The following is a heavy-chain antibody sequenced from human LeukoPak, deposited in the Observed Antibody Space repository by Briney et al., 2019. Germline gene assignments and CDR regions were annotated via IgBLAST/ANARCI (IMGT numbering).Heavy chain of an antibody. CDR3: ARRETGIVGAGVWY. V-gene: IGHV3-23*01. Sequence: PGGSLRLSCAVSGFAFGSEAMSWVRQSPARGLEWVASISPGGGTTYYADYVKGRFTISRDNAKNSLYLQMNSLRAEDTAVYYCARRETGIVGAGVWYWGQGTLVTVSS. D-gene: IGHD1-26*01. J-gene: IGHJ4*02. CDR2: ISPGGGTT. CDR1: GFAFGSEA.